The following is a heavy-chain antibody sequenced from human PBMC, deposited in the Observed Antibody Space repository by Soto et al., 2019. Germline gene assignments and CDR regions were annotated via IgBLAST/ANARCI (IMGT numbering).Heavy chain of an antibody. CDR3: AKGNGDYVDYYYYYMDV. CDR1: GFTFSSYA. D-gene: IGHD4-17*01. V-gene: IGHV3-23*01. Sequence: GGSLRLSCAASGFTFSSYAMSWVRQAPGKGLEWVSAISGSGGSTYYADSVKGRFTISRDNSKNTLYLQMNSLRAEDTAVYYCAKGNGDYVDYYYYYMDVWGKGTTVTVSS. CDR2: ISGSGGST. J-gene: IGHJ6*03.